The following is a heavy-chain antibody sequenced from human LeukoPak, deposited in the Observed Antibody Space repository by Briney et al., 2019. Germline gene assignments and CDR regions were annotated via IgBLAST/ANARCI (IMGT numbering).Heavy chain of an antibody. D-gene: IGHD5-24*01. J-gene: IGHJ4*02. CDR3: ASTRDGYGYFDY. Sequence: SQTLSLTCTVSGGSISSGGYYWSWIRQHPGKGLEWIGYIYYSGSTYYNPSLKSRVTISVDTSKNQFSLKLSSVTAVDTAVYYCASTRDGYGYFDYWGQGTLVTVSS. CDR2: IYYSGST. CDR1: GGSISSGGYY. V-gene: IGHV4-31*03.